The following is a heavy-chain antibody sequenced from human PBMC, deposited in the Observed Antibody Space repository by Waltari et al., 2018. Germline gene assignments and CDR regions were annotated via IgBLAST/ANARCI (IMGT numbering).Heavy chain of an antibody. D-gene: IGHD1-26*01. V-gene: IGHV3-64*01. J-gene: IGHJ1*01. Sequence: EVQLVESGGGLVQPGGSLRLSCAASGFTFSSYAMHWVRQAPGKGLEYVSAISSNGGSTYYANSVKGRFTISRDNSKNTLYRQMGSLRAEDMAVYYCARGRPYSGSYVGAEYFQHWGQGTLVTVSS. CDR3: ARGRPYSGSYVGAEYFQH. CDR1: GFTFSSYA. CDR2: ISSNGGST.